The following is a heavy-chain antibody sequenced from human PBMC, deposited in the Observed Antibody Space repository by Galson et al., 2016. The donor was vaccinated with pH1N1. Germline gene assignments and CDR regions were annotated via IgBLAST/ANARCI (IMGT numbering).Heavy chain of an antibody. J-gene: IGHJ4*02. V-gene: IGHV4-34*01. CDR3: ARRKPNFDPHVIDF. CDR2: MHPGGST. Sequence: ETLSLTCTVSRGSISSHYWCWLRQSPGKGLEWIGEMHPGGSTNYNPSLKSRVSLFVDTSKNQFSLKLSSLTAADTALYFCARRKPNFDPHVIDFWGQGALVTVSS. D-gene: IGHD3-9*01. CDR1: RGSISSHY.